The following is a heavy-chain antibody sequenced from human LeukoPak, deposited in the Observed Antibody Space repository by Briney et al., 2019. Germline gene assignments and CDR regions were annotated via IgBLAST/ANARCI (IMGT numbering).Heavy chain of an antibody. D-gene: IGHD6-19*01. J-gene: IGHJ5*02. CDR2: FDPEDGET. V-gene: IGHV1-24*01. Sequence: ASVKVSCKVSGYTLTELSMHWVRQAPGKGLEWMGGFDPEDGETIYAQKFQGGVTMTEDTSTDTAYMELSSLRSEDTAVYYCASGGSSGWYGGNWFDPWGQGTLVTVSS. CDR3: ASGGSSGWYGGNWFDP. CDR1: GYTLTELS.